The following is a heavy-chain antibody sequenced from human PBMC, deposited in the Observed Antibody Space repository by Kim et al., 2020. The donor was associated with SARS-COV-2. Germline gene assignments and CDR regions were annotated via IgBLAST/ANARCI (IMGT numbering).Heavy chain of an antibody. CDR2: ISGSGGST. J-gene: IGHJ4*02. D-gene: IGHD1-1*01. V-gene: IGHV3-23*01. CDR3: AKGRSRGPQNNIDY. Sequence: GGSLRLSCAASGFTFSSYAMSWVRQAPGKGLEWVSAISGSGGSTYYADSVKGRFTISRDNSKNTLYLQMNSLRAEDTAVYYCAKGRSRGPQNNIDYWGQGTLVTVSS. CDR1: GFTFSSYA.